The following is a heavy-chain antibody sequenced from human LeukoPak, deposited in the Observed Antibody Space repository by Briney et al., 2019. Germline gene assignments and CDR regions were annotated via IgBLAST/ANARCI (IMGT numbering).Heavy chain of an antibody. D-gene: IGHD6-19*01. J-gene: IGHJ4*02. V-gene: IGHV3-30-3*01. CDR3: AREAAVSGPSYFDF. CDR1: GFTFPIYV. CDR2: ISYDGSTK. Sequence: GGSLRLSCPASGFTFPIYVIHWVRQPPGKGLDWLAVISYDGSTKYYADSVKGRLTISRDNSKNTLYLQMNSLRAEDTAVYYCAREAAVSGPSYFDFWGQGTLVTVSS.